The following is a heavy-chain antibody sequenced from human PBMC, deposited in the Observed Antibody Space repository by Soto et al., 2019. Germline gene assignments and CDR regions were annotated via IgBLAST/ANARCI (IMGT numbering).Heavy chain of an antibody. CDR3: ARVGPVGIAVAVRWFDP. J-gene: IGHJ5*02. V-gene: IGHV1-46*03. CDR1: GYTFTSYY. D-gene: IGHD6-19*01. Sequence: AASVKVSCKASGYTFTSYYMHWVRQAPGQGLEWMGIINPSGGSTSYAQKFQGRVTMTRDTSTSTVYMELSSLRSEDTAVYYCARVGPVGIAVAVRWFDPWGQGTLVTVSS. CDR2: INPSGGST.